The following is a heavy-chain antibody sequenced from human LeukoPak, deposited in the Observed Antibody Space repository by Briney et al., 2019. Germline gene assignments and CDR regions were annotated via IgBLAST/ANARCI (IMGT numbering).Heavy chain of an antibody. Sequence: ASVKVSCKASGYTFTGYYMHWLGQAPGQGLEWRGWISPTRGGTNYAQKFQGRVTMTRDTSISTAYMELSRLRSDDTAVYYCAKLGGNINSPYGNWFDPWGQGALVTVSS. D-gene: IGHD2/OR15-2a*01. CDR1: GYTFTGYY. J-gene: IGHJ5*02. CDR3: AKLGGNINSPYGNWFDP. CDR2: ISPTRGGT. V-gene: IGHV1-2*02.